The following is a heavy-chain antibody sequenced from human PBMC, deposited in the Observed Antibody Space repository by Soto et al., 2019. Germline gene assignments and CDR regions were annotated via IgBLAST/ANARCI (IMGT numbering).Heavy chain of an antibody. CDR2: INPNNGGT. Sequence: ASVKVSCKASGYTFTGYYMHWVRQAPGQGLEWMGWINPNNGGTKYSQKFQGRVTMTRDTSMSTAYMELSSLRSEDTAVYYCARGQSPYYYYYYYMDVWGKGTTVTVSS. J-gene: IGHJ6*03. V-gene: IGHV1-2*02. CDR1: GYTFTGYY. CDR3: ARGQSPYYYYYYYMDV.